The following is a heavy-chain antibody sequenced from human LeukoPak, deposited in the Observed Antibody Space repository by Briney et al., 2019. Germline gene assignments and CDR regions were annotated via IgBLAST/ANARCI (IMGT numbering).Heavy chain of an antibody. Sequence: ASVKVSCKASGYTFTSYDINWVRQATGQGLEWMGWMNPNSGNTGYAQKFQGRVSLTRDTSITTAYMELNTLTSEDTAVYYCATTLRNNPPWGQGTLITVSS. CDR1: GYTFTSYD. V-gene: IGHV1-8*02. J-gene: IGHJ5*02. D-gene: IGHD1-14*01. CDR3: ATTLRNNPP. CDR2: MNPNSGNT.